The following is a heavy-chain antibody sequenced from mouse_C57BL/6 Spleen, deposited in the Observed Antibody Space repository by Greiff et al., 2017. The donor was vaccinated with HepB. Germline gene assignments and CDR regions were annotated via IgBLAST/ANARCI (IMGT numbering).Heavy chain of an antibody. CDR3: ARPVVTTGAWFAY. CDR2: ISSGSSTI. D-gene: IGHD2-2*01. Sequence: EVQRVESGGGLVKPGGSLKLSCAASGFTFSDYGMHWVRQAPEKGLEWVAYISSGSSTIYYADTVKGRFTISRDNAKNTLFLQMTSLRSEDTAMYYCARPVVTTGAWFAYWGQGTLVTVSA. J-gene: IGHJ3*01. CDR1: GFTFSDYG. V-gene: IGHV5-17*01.